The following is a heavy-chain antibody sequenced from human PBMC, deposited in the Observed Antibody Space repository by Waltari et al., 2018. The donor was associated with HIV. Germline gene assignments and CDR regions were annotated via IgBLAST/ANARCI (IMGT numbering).Heavy chain of an antibody. CDR1: GLPFTHSA. Sequence: EVQVLASVQALAQPGGTLRLSCPSSGLPFTHSAIIWVRQAPGKGLEWVSTIGGSGGSTYYADSVKGRFTVSRDNSKNTLYLQMNSLRAEDTAVYFCVKEYQYSHSWYSYYGMDVWGQGTTVTVSS. CDR2: IGGSGGST. V-gene: IGHV3-23*01. J-gene: IGHJ6*02. D-gene: IGHD6-13*01. CDR3: VKEYQYSHSWYSYYGMDV.